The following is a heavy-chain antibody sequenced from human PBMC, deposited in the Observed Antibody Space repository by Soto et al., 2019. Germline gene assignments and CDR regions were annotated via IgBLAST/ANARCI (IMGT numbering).Heavy chain of an antibody. CDR1: GFTFSSYG. CDR3: AKALRGKYYYDSSGRGFDY. D-gene: IGHD3-22*01. CDR2: ISYDGSNK. V-gene: IGHV3-30*18. Sequence: GGSLRLSCAASGFTFSSYGMHWVRQAPGKGLEWVAVISYDGSNKYYADSVKGRFTISRDNSKNTLYLQMNSLRAEDTAVYYCAKALRGKYYYDSSGRGFDYWGQGTLVTVSS. J-gene: IGHJ4*02.